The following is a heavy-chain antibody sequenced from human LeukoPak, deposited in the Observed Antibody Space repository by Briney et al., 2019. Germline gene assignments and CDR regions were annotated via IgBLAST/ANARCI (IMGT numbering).Heavy chain of an antibody. J-gene: IGHJ4*02. V-gene: IGHV4-61*01. CDR2: IHDSGST. CDR3: ARVPVGP. D-gene: IGHD1-26*01. CDR1: GGSVSGGSYY. Sequence: SETPSLTCTDSGGSVSGGSYYWTWIRQPPGEGLEWIGYIHDSGSTNYNSSLKSRVTISADTPEKQFTLRLTSVTAADTAVYYCARVPVGPWGQGTLVTVSS.